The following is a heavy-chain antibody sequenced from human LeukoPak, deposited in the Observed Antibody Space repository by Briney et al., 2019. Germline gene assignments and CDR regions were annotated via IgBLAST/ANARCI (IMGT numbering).Heavy chain of an antibody. CDR1: GGSISSYY. CDR2: VHYSGST. Sequence: SETLSPTCTVSGGSISSYYWSWIRQPPGKGLEWIGYVHYSGSTNYNPSLKSRVTISVDTSKNQFSLKLSSVTTADTAVYYCARVEEGYGSGRRGNFYYYYMDVWGKGTTVTISS. D-gene: IGHD3-10*01. CDR3: ARVEEGYGSGRRGNFYYYYMDV. J-gene: IGHJ6*03. V-gene: IGHV4-59*01.